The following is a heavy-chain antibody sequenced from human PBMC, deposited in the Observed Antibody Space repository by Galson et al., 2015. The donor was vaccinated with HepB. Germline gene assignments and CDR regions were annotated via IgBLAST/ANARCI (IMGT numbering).Heavy chain of an antibody. D-gene: IGHD2-21*02. CDR3: AKSAWRGRYRPVETAYDY. CDR1: GFTFSSYA. V-gene: IGHV3-23*01. CDR2: ISGSGGST. J-gene: IGHJ4*02. Sequence: SLRLSCAASGFTFSSYAMSWVRQAPGKGLEWVSAISGSGGSTYYADYVEGRFTISRVNSENTLYLQMKSLRAEDTARYYCAKSAWRGRYRPVETAYDYWGQGTLVTVSS.